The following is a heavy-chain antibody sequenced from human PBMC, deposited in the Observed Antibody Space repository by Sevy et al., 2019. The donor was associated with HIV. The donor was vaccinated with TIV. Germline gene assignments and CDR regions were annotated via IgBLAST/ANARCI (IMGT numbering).Heavy chain of an antibody. CDR1: GFTFSSYS. D-gene: IGHD2-15*01. CDR2: ISSSSSYI. J-gene: IGHJ6*02. CDR3: ARDRYCSGGSCRYYGMDV. Sequence: GGSLRLSCAASGFTFSSYSMNWVRQAPGKGLEWVSSISSSSSYIYYADSVKGRFTISRDNAKNSLYLQMNSLRAEDTAVYYCARDRYCSGGSCRYYGMDVWGQGTTVTVSS. V-gene: IGHV3-21*01.